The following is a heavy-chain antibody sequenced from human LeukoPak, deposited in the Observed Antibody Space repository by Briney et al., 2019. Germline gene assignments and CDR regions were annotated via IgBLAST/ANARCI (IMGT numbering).Heavy chain of an antibody. D-gene: IGHD6-19*01. CDR2: INSDGSST. CDR3: ARGPHSSGWYFFDY. Sequence: PGGSLRLSCAASGFTFSSYWMHWVRQAPGEGLVWVSRINSDGSSTSYADSVKGRFTISRDNAKNTLYLQMNSLRAEDTAVYYCARGPHSSGWYFFDYWGQGTLVTVSS. J-gene: IGHJ4*02. V-gene: IGHV3-74*01. CDR1: GFTFSSYW.